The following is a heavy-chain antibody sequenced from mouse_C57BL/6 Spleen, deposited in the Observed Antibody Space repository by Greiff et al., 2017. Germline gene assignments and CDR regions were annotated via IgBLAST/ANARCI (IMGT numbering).Heavy chain of an antibody. D-gene: IGHD4-1*01. CDR1: GFTFSSYT. CDR2: IGGGGGNT. CDR3: ARHNWEDYFDY. J-gene: IGHJ2*01. Sequence: EVQLVESGGGLVKPGGSLKLSCAASGFTFSSYTMSWVRQTPEKRLEWVATIGGGGGNTYYPDSVKGRFTISRDNAKNTLYLQMSSLRSEDTALYYCARHNWEDYFDYWGQGTTLTVSS. V-gene: IGHV5-9*01.